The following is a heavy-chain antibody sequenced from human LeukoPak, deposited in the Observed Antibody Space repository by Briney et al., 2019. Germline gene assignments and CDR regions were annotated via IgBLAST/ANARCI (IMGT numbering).Heavy chain of an antibody. CDR1: GGSISSGSYY. D-gene: IGHD6-13*01. V-gene: IGHV4-61*02. CDR3: ARAPRSGSWYHYYYYYMGV. J-gene: IGHJ6*03. Sequence: SETLSLTCTVSGGSISSGSYYWSWIRQPAGKGLEWIGRIYTSGSTNYNPSLKSRVTISVDTSKNQFSLKLSSVTAADTAVYYCARAPRSGSWYHYYYYYMGVWGKGTTVTISS. CDR2: IYTSGST.